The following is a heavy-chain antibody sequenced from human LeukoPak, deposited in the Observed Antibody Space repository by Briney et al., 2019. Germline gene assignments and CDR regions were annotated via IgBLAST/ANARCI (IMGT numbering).Heavy chain of an antibody. J-gene: IGHJ5*02. CDR3: AREGGYCSGGSCGRGEDWFDP. V-gene: IGHV1-69*04. CDR2: IILIRSRA. D-gene: IGHD2-15*01. CDR1: GGTFINYA. Sequence: ASVTVSCMASGGTFINYAISWVRQAPGQGLAWMGRIILIRSRANYAQKFQGRVTITADKSTSTAYMELSSLRSEDTAVYYCAREGGYCSGGSCGRGEDWFDPWGQGTLVIIFS.